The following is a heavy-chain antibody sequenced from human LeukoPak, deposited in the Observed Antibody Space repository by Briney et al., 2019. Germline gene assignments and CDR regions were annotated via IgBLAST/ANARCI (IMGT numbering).Heavy chain of an antibody. D-gene: IGHD3-16*01. CDR3: ARHVPYYDSDFSAWGMDV. J-gene: IGHJ6*02. V-gene: IGHV4-4*02. CDR2: IYRSGST. Sequence: SETLSLTCAVSGGSISSGNWWSWVRQPPGKGLEWIGEIYRSGSTNYNATLRSRVAMSLDTSKSQFSLRLSSVTAADTAVYYCARHVPYYDSDFSAWGMDVWGQGTTVTVSS. CDR1: GGSISSGNW.